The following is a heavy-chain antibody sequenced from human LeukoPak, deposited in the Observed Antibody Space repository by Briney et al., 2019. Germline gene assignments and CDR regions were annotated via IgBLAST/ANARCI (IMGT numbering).Heavy chain of an antibody. CDR1: GGSISSSRHY. Sequence: SETLSLTCTVSGGSISSSRHYWGWIRQPPGKGLEWIGSIYYSGSTYYNPSLKSRVTISVDTSKNQFSLKLSSVTAADTAVYYCASQQGSTSLDYWGQGTLVTVSS. CDR2: IYYSGST. J-gene: IGHJ4*02. D-gene: IGHD2-2*01. CDR3: ASQQGSTSLDY. V-gene: IGHV4-39*01.